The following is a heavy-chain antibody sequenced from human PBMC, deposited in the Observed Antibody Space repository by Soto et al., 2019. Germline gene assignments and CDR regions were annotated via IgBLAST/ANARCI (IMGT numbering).Heavy chain of an antibody. CDR2: IYYSGST. CDR1: GGSISSYY. Sequence: SETLSLTCTVSGGSISSYYWSWIRQPPGKGLEWIGYIYYSGSTNYNPSLKSRVTISVDTSKNQFSLKLSSVTAADTAVYYCAREGCGGDCKPQDYYYMDVWGKGTTVTVSS. J-gene: IGHJ6*03. V-gene: IGHV4-59*01. D-gene: IGHD2-21*01. CDR3: AREGCGGDCKPQDYYYMDV.